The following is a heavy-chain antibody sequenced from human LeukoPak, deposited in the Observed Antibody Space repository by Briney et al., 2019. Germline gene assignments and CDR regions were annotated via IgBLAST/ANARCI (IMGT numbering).Heavy chain of an antibody. CDR1: GFTFSTYW. V-gene: IGHV3-7*01. J-gene: IGHJ4*02. D-gene: IGHD6-19*01. CDR3: ASSSGWLFEY. CDR2: IKQDGSEK. Sequence: QPGGSLRLSCAASGFTFSTYWMTWVRQAPGRGLEWVANIKQDGSEKNYVDSVKGRFTISRDNAKNSLYLQMNSLRAEDTAVYYCASSSGWLFEYWGQGTLVSVSS.